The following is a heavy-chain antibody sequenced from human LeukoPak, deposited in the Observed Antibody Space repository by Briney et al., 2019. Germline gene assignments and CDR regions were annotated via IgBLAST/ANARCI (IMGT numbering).Heavy chain of an antibody. V-gene: IGHV4-4*02. CDR2: IYHSGST. CDR1: GGSISSSNW. D-gene: IGHD4-23*01. CDR3: ARHGGNSFRGKRGVDY. Sequence: SGTLSLTCAVSGGSISSSNWWSWVRQPPGKGLEWIGEIYHSGSTNYNPSLKSRVTISVDKSKNQFSLKLSSVTAADTAVYYCARHGGNSFRGKRGVDYWGQGTLVTVSS. J-gene: IGHJ4*02.